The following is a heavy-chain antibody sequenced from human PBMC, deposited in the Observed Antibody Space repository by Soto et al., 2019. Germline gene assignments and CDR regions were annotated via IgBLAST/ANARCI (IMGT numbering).Heavy chain of an antibody. CDR1: GFNFGSYG. J-gene: IGHJ5*02. Sequence: QVQLVESGGGVVQPGRSLRLSCAASGFNFGSYGMHWVRQAPGKGLEWVAVIWYDGSNKYYADSVKGRFTDSRDNSKNTMYVQMNSLRVEDTAMYYCARFSGNFPGYLDPWGRGTMVTVSS. V-gene: IGHV3-33*01. CDR3: ARFSGNFPGYLDP. CDR2: IWYDGSNK. D-gene: IGHD1-26*01.